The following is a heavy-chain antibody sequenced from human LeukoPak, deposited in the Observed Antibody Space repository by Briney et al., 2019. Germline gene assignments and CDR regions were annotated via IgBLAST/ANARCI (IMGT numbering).Heavy chain of an antibody. J-gene: IGHJ6*03. D-gene: IGHD3-16*01. CDR1: GYSFTSYW. CDR2: IFPGDSDT. CDR3: ARRGNYYYYMDV. V-gene: IGHV5-51*01. Sequence: GESLKIFCKGSGYSFTSYWIGWVRQLPGKGLEWMGVIFPGDSDTRYSPSFQGQVTISADKSISTAYLQWSSLKASDTAVYYCARRGNYYYYMDVWGKGTTVTISS.